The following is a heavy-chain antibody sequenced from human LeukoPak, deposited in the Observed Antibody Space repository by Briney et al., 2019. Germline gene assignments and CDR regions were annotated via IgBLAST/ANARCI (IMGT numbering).Heavy chain of an antibody. D-gene: IGHD5-12*01. V-gene: IGHV3-21*01. CDR2: ISVRSNYI. CDR1: GYTFSSYS. CDR3: ARGGGYPDY. J-gene: IGHJ4*02. Sequence: KAGGSLRLSCAASGYTFSSYSINWVRQPPGKGLEWVSYISVRSNYIYYADSVKGLFTISRDNAKNSLYLQMNSLRAEDTAVYYCARGGGYPDYWGQGTLVTVSS.